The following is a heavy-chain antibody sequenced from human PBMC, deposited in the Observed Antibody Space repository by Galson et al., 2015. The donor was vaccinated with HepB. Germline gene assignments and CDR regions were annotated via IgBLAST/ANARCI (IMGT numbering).Heavy chain of an antibody. D-gene: IGHD3-22*01. CDR2: ISCDGSNK. CDR1: GFTFSSYG. V-gene: IGHV3-30*18. Sequence: SLRLSCAASGFTFSSYGMHWVRQAPGKGLEWAAVISCDGSNKYYADSVKGRFTISRDNSKNTLYLQMNSLRAEDTAVYYCAKGYYYDSSGYPLRAFDIWGQWTMVTVSS. J-gene: IGHJ3*02. CDR3: AKGYYYDSSGYPLRAFDI.